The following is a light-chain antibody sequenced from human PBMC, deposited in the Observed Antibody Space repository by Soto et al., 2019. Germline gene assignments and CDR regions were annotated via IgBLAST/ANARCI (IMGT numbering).Light chain of an antibody. Sequence: EIVLTQSPGTLSLXPGXRATLSCRASQSVSSSYLAWYQQKPGQAPRLLIYDAYNRATGIPPRFSGSGSGTDFTLTISRLEPEDFAVFYCQQYNNWPPWTFGQGTKVDIK. CDR1: QSVSSSY. CDR3: QQYNNWPPWT. V-gene: IGKV3-20*01. J-gene: IGKJ1*01. CDR2: DAY.